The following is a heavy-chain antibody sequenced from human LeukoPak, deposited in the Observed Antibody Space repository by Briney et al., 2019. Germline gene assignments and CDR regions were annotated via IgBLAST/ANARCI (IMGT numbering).Heavy chain of an antibody. CDR1: GYTFTGYY. CDR3: ARVLSNWNYHDY. Sequence: ASAKVSCKASGYTFTGYYMHWVRQAPGQGLEWMGWINPNSGGTNYAQKFQGRVTMTRDTSISTAYMELSRLRSDDTAVYYCARVLSNWNYHDYWGQGTLVTVSS. V-gene: IGHV1-2*02. J-gene: IGHJ4*02. CDR2: INPNSGGT. D-gene: IGHD1-1*01.